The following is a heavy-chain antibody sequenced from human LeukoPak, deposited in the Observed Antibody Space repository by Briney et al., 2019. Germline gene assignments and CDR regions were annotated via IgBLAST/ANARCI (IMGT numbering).Heavy chain of an antibody. Sequence: GGSLRLSCAASGFTFNKYWMNWVRQAPGKGLEWVANIKQDGSEKYYVDSVKGRFTISRDHAKNSLFLQMDSVRAEDTAVYYCARDEWAGTVAYWGQGTLVTVSS. D-gene: IGHD6-19*01. CDR3: ARDEWAGTVAY. CDR2: IKQDGSEK. V-gene: IGHV3-7*01. J-gene: IGHJ4*02. CDR1: GFTFNKYW.